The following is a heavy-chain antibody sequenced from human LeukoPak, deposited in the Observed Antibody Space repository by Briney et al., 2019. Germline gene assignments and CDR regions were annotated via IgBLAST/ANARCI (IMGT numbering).Heavy chain of an antibody. J-gene: IGHJ4*02. Sequence: SETLSLTCTVSPDSISSSSHHWGWIRQSPGKGLEWIGSIYYGRTTYYNPSLNSRVAISVVTSKNQFSLQLNSVTAADTAVYYCVRHDGRGGATMGALDSWGQGSLVTVPS. CDR3: VRHDGRGGATMGALDS. CDR2: IYYGRTT. D-gene: IGHD5-12*01. CDR1: PDSISSSSHH. V-gene: IGHV4-39*01.